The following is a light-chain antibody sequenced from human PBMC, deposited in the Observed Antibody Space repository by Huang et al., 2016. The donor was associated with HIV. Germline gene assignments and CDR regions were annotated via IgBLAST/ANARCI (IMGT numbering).Light chain of an antibody. CDR2: DAS. V-gene: IGKV1-33*01. CDR3: QQYNNLPT. Sequence: DIQMTQSPSSLSASVGDRVTITCQASQDISNYLNWYQKKPGKAPKLLIYDASNLETGVPSRFSGSGSGTDFTFTISSLQPEDTATYYCQQYNNLPTFGQGTKLEIK. CDR1: QDISNY. J-gene: IGKJ2*01.